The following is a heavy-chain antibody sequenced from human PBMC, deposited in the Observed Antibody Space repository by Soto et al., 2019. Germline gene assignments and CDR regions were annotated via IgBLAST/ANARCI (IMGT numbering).Heavy chain of an antibody. Sequence: QVQLVESGGGVVQPGGSLRLTCAASGFTFSSHGMHWVRQAPGKGLEWVAIIWFDGSNKYYADSVKGRFTISRDFSMNTLFLQMNSLRVEDTAVYYCARDRRGPNHFDSWGQVTLVTVSS. CDR2: IWFDGSNK. CDR1: GFTFSSHG. V-gene: IGHV3-33*01. J-gene: IGHJ4*02. CDR3: ARDRRGPNHFDS. D-gene: IGHD7-27*01.